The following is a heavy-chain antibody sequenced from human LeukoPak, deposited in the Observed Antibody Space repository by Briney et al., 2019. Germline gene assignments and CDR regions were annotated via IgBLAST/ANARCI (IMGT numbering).Heavy chain of an antibody. J-gene: IGHJ4*02. CDR1: GFTFSSYG. D-gene: IGHD2-21*02. CDR3: AKFYRATRGACDS. Sequence: GGSLRLSCAASGFTFSSYGMHWVRQAPGKGLEWVAVISYDGSNKYYADSVKGRFTISRDNSKNTLYLQMNSLRAEDTAIYYCAKFYRATRGACDSWGQGTLVTVSS. CDR2: ISYDGSNK. V-gene: IGHV3-30*18.